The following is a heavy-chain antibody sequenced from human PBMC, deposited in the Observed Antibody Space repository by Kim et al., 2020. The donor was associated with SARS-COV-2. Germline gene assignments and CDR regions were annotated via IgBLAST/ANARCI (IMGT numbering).Heavy chain of an antibody. Sequence: NPSLKSQVTISVDTSKNRFSLKLSSVTAADTAVYYCARVQYGDYDWYFDLWGRGTLVTVSS. V-gene: IGHV4-31*01. CDR3: ARVQYGDYDWYFDL. J-gene: IGHJ2*01. D-gene: IGHD4-17*01.